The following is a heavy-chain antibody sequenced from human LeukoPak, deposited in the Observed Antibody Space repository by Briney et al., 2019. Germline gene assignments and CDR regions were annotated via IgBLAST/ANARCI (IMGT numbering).Heavy chain of an antibody. V-gene: IGHV4-34*01. D-gene: IGHD5-12*01. CDR3: ARGMGYSRHWFDP. CDR2: INHSGST. Sequence: SETLSLTCAVYGGSFSGYYWSWIRQPPGRGLEWIGEINHSGSTNYNPSLKSRVTISVDTSKNQFSLKLSSVTAADTAVYYCARGMGYSRHWFDPWGQGTLVTVSS. CDR1: GGSFSGYY. J-gene: IGHJ5*02.